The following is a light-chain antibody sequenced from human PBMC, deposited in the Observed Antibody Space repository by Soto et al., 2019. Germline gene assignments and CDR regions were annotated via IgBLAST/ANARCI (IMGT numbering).Light chain of an antibody. J-gene: IGKJ2*01. Sequence: IVMTHSPATLSVSPWERATLSCRASQNVLSNLAWYQQNPGQAPRLLIYGASGRAAGVAERFSGSGSGTDFTLTISSLEPEDFAVYYCQQRSSRPPMYTFGQGTKVDIK. CDR3: QQRSSRPPMYT. CDR2: GAS. V-gene: IGKV3-11*01. CDR1: QNVLSN.